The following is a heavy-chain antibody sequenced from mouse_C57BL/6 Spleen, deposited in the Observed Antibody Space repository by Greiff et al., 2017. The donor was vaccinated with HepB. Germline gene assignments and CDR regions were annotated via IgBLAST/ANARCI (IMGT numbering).Heavy chain of an antibody. CDR1: GYTFTSYW. D-gene: IGHD2-1*01. V-gene: IGHV1-69*01. CDR3: ARPLLRGGSMDY. Sequence: QVQLQQSGAELVMPGASVKLSCKASGYTFTSYWMHWVKQRPGQGLEWIGEIDPSDSYTNYNQKFKGKSTLTVDKSSSTAYMQLSSLTSEDSAVYYCARPLLRGGSMDYWGQGTSVTVSS. J-gene: IGHJ4*01. CDR2: IDPSDSYT.